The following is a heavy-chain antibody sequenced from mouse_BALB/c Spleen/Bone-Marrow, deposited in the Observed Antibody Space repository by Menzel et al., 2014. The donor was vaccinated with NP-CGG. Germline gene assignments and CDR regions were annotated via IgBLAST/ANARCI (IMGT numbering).Heavy chain of an antibody. CDR2: INPSNGRT. D-gene: IGHD2-1*01. CDR1: GFTFTSHW. V-gene: IGHV1S81*02. Sequence: QVQLQQSGAELVKPGASVKLSCMASGFTFTSHWIHWVKQRPGQGPEWIGEINPSNGRTNYNEKFKSKATLTEDKSSSTAYMQLSSLTSEDSAVYYCARDGNYRYAMDYWGQGTSVTVSS. J-gene: IGHJ4*01. CDR3: ARDGNYRYAMDY.